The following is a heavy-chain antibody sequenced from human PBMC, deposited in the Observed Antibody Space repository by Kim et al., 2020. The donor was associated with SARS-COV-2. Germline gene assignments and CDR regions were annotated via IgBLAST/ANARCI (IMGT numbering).Heavy chain of an antibody. D-gene: IGHD1-26*01. J-gene: IGHJ4*02. Sequence: SETLSLTCTVSGGSISSYYWSWIRQPPGKGLEWIGYIYYSGSTNYNPSLKSRVTISVDTSKNQFSLKLSSVTAADTAVYYCSSIVGATLGYWGQGTLVTV. CDR3: SSIVGATLGY. CDR1: GGSISSYY. V-gene: IGHV4-59*13. CDR2: IYYSGST.